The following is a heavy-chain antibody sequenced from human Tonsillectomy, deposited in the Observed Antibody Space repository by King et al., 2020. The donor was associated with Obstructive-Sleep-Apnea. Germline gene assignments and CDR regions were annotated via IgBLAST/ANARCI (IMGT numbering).Heavy chain of an antibody. V-gene: IGHV4-59*01. D-gene: IGHD3-9*01. CDR3: ARAYYDILTGHYYWYFDL. Sequence: VQLQESGPGLVKPSETLSLTCIVSGGSISSYYWSWLRPPPGKGLEWVGYIYYTGSSNHNPSLQSRVTVSVDTSKNQFSLKLSSVTAADTAVYYCARAYYDILTGHYYWYFDLWGRGTLVTVSS. CDR1: GGSISSYY. J-gene: IGHJ2*01. CDR2: IYYTGSS.